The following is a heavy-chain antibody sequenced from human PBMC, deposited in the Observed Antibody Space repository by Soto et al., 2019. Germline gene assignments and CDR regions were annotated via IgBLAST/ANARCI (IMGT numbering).Heavy chain of an antibody. CDR1: GFTFSSYE. Sequence: EVQLVESGGGLVQPGGSLRLSCAASGFTFSSYEMNWVRQAPGKGLEWVSYITSSGSTTYYADSVRGRFTISRDNAKKSLYLQMNSLRAEDTAVYYCARAQRVGYSYEDYWGQGTLVTVSS. D-gene: IGHD5-18*01. CDR2: ITSSGSTT. CDR3: ARAQRVGYSYEDY. V-gene: IGHV3-48*03. J-gene: IGHJ4*02.